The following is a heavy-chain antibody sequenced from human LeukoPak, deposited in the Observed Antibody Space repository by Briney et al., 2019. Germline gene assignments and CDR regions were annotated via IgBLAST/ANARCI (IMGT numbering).Heavy chain of an antibody. D-gene: IGHD3-22*01. CDR1: GFTFSSYS. Sequence: PGGSLRLSCAASGFTFSSYSMNWVRQAPGKGLEWVSSISSSSSYIYYADSVKGRFTISRDNAKNSLYLQMNSLRAEDTAVYYCARDLHTYYYDNPLTGYWGQGTLVTVSS. J-gene: IGHJ4*02. CDR2: ISSSSSYI. CDR3: ARDLHTYYYDNPLTGY. V-gene: IGHV3-21*01.